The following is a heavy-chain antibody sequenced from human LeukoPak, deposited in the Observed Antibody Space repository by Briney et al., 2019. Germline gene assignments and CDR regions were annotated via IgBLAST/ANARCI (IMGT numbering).Heavy chain of an antibody. V-gene: IGHV3-48*02. CDR3: ARDRLVAVAGTDAFDI. J-gene: IGHJ3*02. CDR1: GFTFSSYN. Sequence: PGGSLRLSCAASGFTFSSYNMNWVRQAPGKGLEWVSYISSSSSTIYYADSVKGRFTISRDNAKNSLYLQMNSLRDEDTAVYYCARDRLVAVAGTDAFDIWGQGTMVTVSS. CDR2: ISSSSSTI. D-gene: IGHD6-19*01.